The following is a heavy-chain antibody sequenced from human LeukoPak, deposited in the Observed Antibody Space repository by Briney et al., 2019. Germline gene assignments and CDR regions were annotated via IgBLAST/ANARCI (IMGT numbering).Heavy chain of an antibody. J-gene: IGHJ4*02. Sequence: GGSLRLSCAASGSTFSTFAMIWVRQPPGKGLGWVSSIFPSGGEIHYADSVRGRFTISRGNSKSTLSLQMNSLRAEDTAIYYCATYRQVLLPFESWGQGTLVAVSS. CDR3: ATYRQVLLPFES. V-gene: IGHV3-23*01. CDR1: GSTFSTFA. D-gene: IGHD2-8*02. CDR2: IFPSGGEI.